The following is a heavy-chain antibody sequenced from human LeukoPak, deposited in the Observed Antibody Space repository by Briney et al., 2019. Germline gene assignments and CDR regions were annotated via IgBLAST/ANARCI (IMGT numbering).Heavy chain of an antibody. J-gene: IGHJ6*03. Sequence: ASVKVSFTASGYTFTGYYMHWVRQAPGQGGEWMGWINPNSGGTNYAQKFQGRVTMTRDTSISTAYMELSRLRSDDTAVYYCARDQGSHTYYYYYMDVWGKGTTVTVSS. CDR2: INPNSGGT. CDR3: ARDQGSHTYYYYYMDV. D-gene: IGHD6-13*01. V-gene: IGHV1-2*02. CDR1: GYTFTGYY.